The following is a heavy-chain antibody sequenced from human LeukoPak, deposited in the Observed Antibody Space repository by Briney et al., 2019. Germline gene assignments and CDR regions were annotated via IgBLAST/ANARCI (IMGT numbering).Heavy chain of an antibody. D-gene: IGHD2-15*01. J-gene: IGHJ5*02. CDR1: GGSFSSYY. CDR3: ARVDCSGGSCYWFDP. CDR2: IYYSGST. V-gene: IGHV4-59*01. Sequence: KTSETLSLTCDVYGGSFSSYYWSWIRQPPGKGLEWIGYIYYSGSTNYNPSLKSRVTISVDTSKSQFSLKLSSVTAADTAVYYCARVDCSGGSCYWFDPWGQGTLVTVSS.